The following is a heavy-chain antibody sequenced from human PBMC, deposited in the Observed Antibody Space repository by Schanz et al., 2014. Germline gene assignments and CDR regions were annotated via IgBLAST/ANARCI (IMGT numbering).Heavy chain of an antibody. Sequence: LQLVESGGGLVQPGGSLRLSCAASGFTFSSYAMSWVRQAPGKGLEWVSYISSSSSYIYYADSMKGRFTISRDNAKNSLYLQMNSLRAEDTAVYYCARDYAGFDCWGQGTLVTVSS. V-gene: IGHV3-21*01. CDR3: ARDYAGFDC. CDR2: ISSSSSYI. J-gene: IGHJ4*02. D-gene: IGHD3-16*01. CDR1: GFTFSSYA.